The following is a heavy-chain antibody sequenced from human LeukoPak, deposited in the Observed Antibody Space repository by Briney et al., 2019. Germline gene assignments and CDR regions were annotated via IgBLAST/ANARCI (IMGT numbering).Heavy chain of an antibody. Sequence: SETLSLTCTVSGGSISSYYWSWIRQPPGKGLEWIGYIYYSGSGSTNYNPSLKSRVTMSVDTPKNQFSLKVSSVTAADTAVYYCARGATYGGVYFDYWGQGTLVTVSS. CDR1: GGSISSYY. J-gene: IGHJ4*02. V-gene: IGHV4-59*01. CDR2: IYYSGSGST. D-gene: IGHD4-23*01. CDR3: ARGATYGGVYFDY.